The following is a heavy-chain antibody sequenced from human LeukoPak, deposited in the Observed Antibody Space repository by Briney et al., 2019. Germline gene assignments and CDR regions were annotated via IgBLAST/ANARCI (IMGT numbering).Heavy chain of an antibody. V-gene: IGHV1-2*02. Sequence: ASVKVSCKASGYTFTGYDMHWVRQAPGQGLEWMGWINPNSGDTNYAQTFQGRVTMTRDTSISTAYMELSRLRYDDTAVYYCGIVFGGRDFTDYWGQGTLVTVSS. CDR3: GIVFGGRDFTDY. J-gene: IGHJ4*02. D-gene: IGHD3-10*02. CDR1: GYTFTGYD. CDR2: INPNSGDT.